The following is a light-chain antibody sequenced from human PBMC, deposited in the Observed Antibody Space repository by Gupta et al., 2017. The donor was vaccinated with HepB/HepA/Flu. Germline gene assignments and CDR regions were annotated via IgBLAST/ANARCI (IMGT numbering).Light chain of an antibody. CDR2: DAS. Sequence: DIQMTYSLSSLSASVGDRVTITCHASQDISNYLTWYQQKPGKAPKLLIYDASNLETGVPSMFSGSGSGTDFTFTISSLQHEYIATYYCQQYDNLPLTFGGGTKVEIK. CDR1: QDISNY. V-gene: IGKV1-33*01. CDR3: QQYDNLPLT. J-gene: IGKJ4*01.